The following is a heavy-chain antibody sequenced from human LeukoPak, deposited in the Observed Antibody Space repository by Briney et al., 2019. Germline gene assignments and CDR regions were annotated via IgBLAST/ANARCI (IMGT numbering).Heavy chain of an antibody. CDR2: IRYDGSNK. D-gene: IGHD7-27*01. V-gene: IGHV3-30*02. J-gene: IGHJ3*02. CDR3: ARCRGAGDGDAFDI. CDR1: GFTFSSYG. Sequence: GGSLRLSCAASGFTFSSYGMHWVRQAPGKGLEWVAFIRYDGSNKYYADSVKGRFTISRDNSKDTLYLQMNSLRAEDTAVYYCARCRGAGDGDAFDIWGQGTMVTVSS.